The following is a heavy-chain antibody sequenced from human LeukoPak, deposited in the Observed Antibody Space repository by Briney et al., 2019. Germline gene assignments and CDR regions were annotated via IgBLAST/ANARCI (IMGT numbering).Heavy chain of an antibody. D-gene: IGHD3-22*01. Sequence: SETLSLTCAVYGGSFSGYYWSWIRQPPGKGLEWIGEINHSGSTNYNPSLKSRVTISVDTSKNQFSLKLSSVTAADTAVYYCARRMRFTYYYDSSGYYYGPFDCWGQGTLVTVSS. J-gene: IGHJ4*02. CDR3: ARRMRFTYYYDSSGYYYGPFDC. CDR2: INHSGST. CDR1: GGSFSGYY. V-gene: IGHV4-34*01.